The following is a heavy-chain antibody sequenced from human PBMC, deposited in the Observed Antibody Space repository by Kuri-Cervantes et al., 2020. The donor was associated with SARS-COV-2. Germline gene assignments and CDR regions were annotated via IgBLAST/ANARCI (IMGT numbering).Heavy chain of an antibody. Sequence: ASVKVSCKASGYTFTSYAMHWVRQAPGQRLEWMGWINAGNGNTKYSQKFQGRVTITRDTSASTAYMELSSLRSEDTAAYYCAREGGDDAFDIWGQGTMVTVSS. CDR3: AREGGDDAFDI. D-gene: IGHD1-26*01. CDR2: INAGNGNT. V-gene: IGHV1-3*01. J-gene: IGHJ3*02. CDR1: GYTFTSYA.